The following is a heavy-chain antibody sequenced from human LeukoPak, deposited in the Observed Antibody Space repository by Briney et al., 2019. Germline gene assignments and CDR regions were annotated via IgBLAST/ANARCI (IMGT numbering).Heavy chain of an antibody. D-gene: IGHD4-17*01. CDR1: GGSISRSRYY. CDR2: IYNSGST. V-gene: IGHV4-39*07. Sequence: SETLSLTCTVSGGSISRSRYYWGWIRQPPGKGLEWIGSIYNSGSTYYNPSLKSRVTISVDTSKNQFSLKLSSVTAADTAVYYCAREGLYGDYVWSLDYWGQGTLVTVSS. CDR3: AREGLYGDYVWSLDY. J-gene: IGHJ4*02.